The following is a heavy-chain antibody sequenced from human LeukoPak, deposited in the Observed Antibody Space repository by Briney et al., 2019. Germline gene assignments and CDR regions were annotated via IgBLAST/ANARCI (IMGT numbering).Heavy chain of an antibody. V-gene: IGHV4-4*07. CDR1: GGCSTRYD. Sequence: SDTMSVTCTESGGCSTRYDWSWIRQPARKELKWIGRIYSSGSTNYNPSLNSRVTMSVDTSKNQFSLKLTSVTAADTAVYYCARTSPKNGAFDLWGQGTMVTVSS. D-gene: IGHD2-8*01. CDR3: ARTSPKNGAFDL. J-gene: IGHJ3*01. CDR2: IYSSGST.